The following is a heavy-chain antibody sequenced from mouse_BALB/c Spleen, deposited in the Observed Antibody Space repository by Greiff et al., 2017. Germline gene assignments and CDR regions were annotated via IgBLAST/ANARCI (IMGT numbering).Heavy chain of an antibody. CDR2: ISSGGSYT. CDR1: GFTFSSYA. J-gene: IGHJ4*01. Sequence: EVMLVESGGGLVKPGGSLKLSCAASGFTFSSYAMSWVRQSPEKRLEWVAEISSGGSYTYYPDTVTGRFTISRDNAKNTLYLEMSSLRSEDTAMYYCARDYLAMDYWGQGTSVTVSS. CDR3: ARDYLAMDY. V-gene: IGHV5-9-4*01.